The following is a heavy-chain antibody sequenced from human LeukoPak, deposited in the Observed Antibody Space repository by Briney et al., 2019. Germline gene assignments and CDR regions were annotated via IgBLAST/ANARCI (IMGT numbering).Heavy chain of an antibody. CDR2: INPNGGST. CDR3: ARVAGSGYDSLGYFFDY. D-gene: IGHD5-12*01. CDR1: GYAFTSNY. Sequence: GASVKVSCKASGYAFTSNYMRWVRQAPGQGFEWMGIINPNGGSTNYAQKFQGRVTMTSDTSTSTVYMELSSLRSDDTAVYYCARVAGSGYDSLGYFFDYWGQGTQVTVSP. V-gene: IGHV1-46*01. J-gene: IGHJ4*02.